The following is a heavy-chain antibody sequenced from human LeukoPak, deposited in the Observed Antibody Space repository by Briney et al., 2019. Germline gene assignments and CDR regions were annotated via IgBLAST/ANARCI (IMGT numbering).Heavy chain of an antibody. CDR2: IIPIFGTA. D-gene: IGHD5-12*01. Sequence: SVKVSCKASGGTFSSYAISWVRQAPGQGLEWMGGIIPIFGTANYAQKFQGRATITADESTSTAYMELSSLRSEDTAVYYCARDLPQGYSGYDSGSSVDYWGQGTLVTVSS. V-gene: IGHV1-69*13. CDR3: ARDLPQGYSGYDSGSSVDY. J-gene: IGHJ4*02. CDR1: GGTFSSYA.